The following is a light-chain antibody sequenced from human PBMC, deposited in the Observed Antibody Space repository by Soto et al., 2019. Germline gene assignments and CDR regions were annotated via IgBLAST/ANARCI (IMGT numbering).Light chain of an antibody. CDR3: SSYTSSSTYV. Sequence: QSVLTQPASVSGSPGQSITISCTGTSSDVGGYNYASWSQQHPGKAPPLIIYEVSNRPSGVSNRFSGSKSGNTASLTISGLQTEDEADYYCSSYTSSSTYVFGTGTKVTAL. CDR1: SSDVGGYNY. CDR2: EVS. V-gene: IGLV2-14*01. J-gene: IGLJ1*01.